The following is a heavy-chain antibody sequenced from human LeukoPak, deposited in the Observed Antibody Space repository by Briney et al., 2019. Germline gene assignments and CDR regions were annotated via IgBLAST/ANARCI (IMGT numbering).Heavy chain of an antibody. J-gene: IGHJ4*02. CDR2: INHSGST. V-gene: IGHV4-34*01. CDR1: GGSFGGYY. D-gene: IGHD3-10*01. CDR3: ARTFGELLSY. Sequence: SETLSLTCAVYGGSFGGYYWSWIRQPPGKGLEWIGEINHSGSTNYNPSLKSRVTISVDTSKNQFSLKLSSVTAADTAVYYCARTFGELLSYWGQGTLVTVSS.